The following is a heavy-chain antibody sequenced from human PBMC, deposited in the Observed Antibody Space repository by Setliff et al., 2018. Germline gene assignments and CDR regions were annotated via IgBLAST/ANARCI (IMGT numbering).Heavy chain of an antibody. CDR3: ARVLVGAKDPGANWFDP. CDR1: GYTFTSYY. V-gene: IGHV1-46*01. CDR2: IYPSGGTT. J-gene: IGHJ5*02. Sequence: ASVKVSCKASGYTFTSYYMHWVRQAPGQGLEWMGIIYPSGGTTSYAQKFQGRVTMTRDTSTGTVYMELSSLRSEDTAVYYCARVLVGAKDPGANWFDPWGQGTLVTVSS. D-gene: IGHD1-26*01.